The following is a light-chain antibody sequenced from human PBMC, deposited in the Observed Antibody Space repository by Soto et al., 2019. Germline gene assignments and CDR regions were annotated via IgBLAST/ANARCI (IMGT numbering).Light chain of an antibody. Sequence: EIVMTQSPATLSVSPGERATLSCRASQSVTNNLAWYQQKPGQAPRLLIYGASTRATAFPARFIGSGSGTEFTLTISSLQSEDFAVYYCQQYNNWPRTFGQGTKVEIK. CDR3: QQYNNWPRT. V-gene: IGKV3-15*01. CDR1: QSVTNN. CDR2: GAS. J-gene: IGKJ1*01.